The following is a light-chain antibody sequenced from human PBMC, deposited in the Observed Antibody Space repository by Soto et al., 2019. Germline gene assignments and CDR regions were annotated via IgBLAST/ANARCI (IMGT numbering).Light chain of an antibody. V-gene: IGKV3-15*01. CDR3: QQYNNWPPT. CDR2: GAS. J-gene: IGKJ1*01. Sequence: VMTQSPSSRSVSTGERATLSCRASQSVSSNLAWYQQKPGQAPRLLIYGASTRATGIPARFSGSGAGTEFTLTISSLQSEDFAVYYCQQYNNWPPTFGQGAKVDIK. CDR1: QSVSSN.